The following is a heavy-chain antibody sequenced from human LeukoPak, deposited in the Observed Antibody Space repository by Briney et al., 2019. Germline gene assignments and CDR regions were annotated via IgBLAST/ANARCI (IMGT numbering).Heavy chain of an antibody. V-gene: IGHV3-23*01. CDR1: GFTFNTYS. CDR2: IDSSGGST. CDR3: SRRSGYDFEGSLYFDY. Sequence: GGSLRLSCEASGFTFNTYSMNWARQAPGKGLEWVPSIDSSGGSTYYADSVKGRFTISRDNSKNTLYLQMNSPRAEDTAVYYCSRRSGYDFEGSLYFDYWGQGTLVTVSS. D-gene: IGHD5-12*01. J-gene: IGHJ4*02.